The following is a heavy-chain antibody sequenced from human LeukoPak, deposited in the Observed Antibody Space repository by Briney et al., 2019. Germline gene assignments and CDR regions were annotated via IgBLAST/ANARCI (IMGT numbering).Heavy chain of an antibody. J-gene: IGHJ4*02. V-gene: IGHV3-23*01. D-gene: IGHD6-13*01. CDR2: ISGSGGST. Sequence: PGGSLRLSCAASGFTFSSYAMSWVRQAPGKGLEWVAAISGSGGSTYYADSVKGRFTISRDNSKNTLYLQMNSLRAEDTAVYYCAKAGVGTQGIAAAGTIDYWGQGTLVTVSS. CDR1: GFTFSSYA. CDR3: AKAGVGTQGIAAAGTIDY.